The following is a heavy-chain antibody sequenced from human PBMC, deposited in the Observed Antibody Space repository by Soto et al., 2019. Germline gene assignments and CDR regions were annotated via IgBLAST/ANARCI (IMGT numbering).Heavy chain of an antibody. V-gene: IGHV4-61*01. J-gene: IGHJ4*02. CDR3: ARVPVRVRGFDY. Sequence: SETLSLTCTFSGGSVISGNYYWSWIRQPPGKGLEWIGYIYYSGSTNYNPSLKSRVTISVDTSRNQFSLKLYSVTAADTAVYYCARVPVRVRGFDYWGQGTLVTVSS. CDR2: IYYSGST. CDR1: GGSVISGNYY. D-gene: IGHD3-10*01.